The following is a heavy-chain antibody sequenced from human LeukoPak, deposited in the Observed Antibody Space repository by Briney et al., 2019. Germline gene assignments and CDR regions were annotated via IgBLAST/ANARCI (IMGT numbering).Heavy chain of an antibody. CDR2: ISSSGSTI. V-gene: IGHV3-48*03. J-gene: IGHJ6*02. Sequence: PGGSLRLSCAASGFTFSSYEMNWVRQAPGKGLEWVSYISSSGSTIYYADSVKGRFTISRDNAKNSLYLQMNSLRAEDTAVYYCARLNSSSSKLYYGMDVWGQGTTVTVSS. CDR1: GFTFSSYE. D-gene: IGHD6-6*01. CDR3: ARLNSSSSKLYYGMDV.